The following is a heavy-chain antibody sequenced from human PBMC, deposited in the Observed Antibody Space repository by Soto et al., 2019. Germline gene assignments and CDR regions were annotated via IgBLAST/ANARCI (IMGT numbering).Heavy chain of an antibody. J-gene: IGHJ1*01. CDR1: GFTFSSYA. CDR3: AKDHAETLGSEYFQH. V-gene: IGHV3-23*01. Sequence: GGSLRLSCAASGFTFSSYAMSWVRQAPGKGLEWVSAISGSGGSTYYADSVKGRFTISRDNSKNTLYLQMNSLRAEDTAVYYCAKDHAETLGSEYFQHWGQGTLVTVSS. CDR2: ISGSGGST.